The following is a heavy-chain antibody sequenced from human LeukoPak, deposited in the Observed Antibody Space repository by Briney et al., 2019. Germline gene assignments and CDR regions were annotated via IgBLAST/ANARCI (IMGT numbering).Heavy chain of an antibody. CDR2: IYWNDDK. D-gene: IGHD3-3*01. J-gene: IGHJ4*02. V-gene: IGHV2-5*01. CDR1: GFSLSTSGVG. CDR3: AREGGALRFLESTWRYFDY. Sequence: SGPTLVNPTQTLTLTCTFSGFSLSTSGVGVGWIRQPPGKALEWLALIYWNDDKRYSPSLKSRLTITKDTSKNQVVLTMTNMDPVDTATYYCAREGGALRFLESTWRYFDYWGQGTLVTVSS.